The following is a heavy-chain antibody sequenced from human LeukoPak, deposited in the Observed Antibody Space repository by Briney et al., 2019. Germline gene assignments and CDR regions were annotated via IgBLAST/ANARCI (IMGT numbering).Heavy chain of an antibody. D-gene: IGHD3-9*01. V-gene: IGHV3-74*01. CDR2: INPDGSDA. CDR1: GFTFSYYW. CDR3: ARDLRDADH. J-gene: IGHJ4*02. Sequence: GGSLRLSCAASGFTFSYYWMHWVRQGPGKGLVWVSRINPDGSDADYADSVKGRFTISRDNARNAVYLQMNSLSVEDAAVYFCARDLRDADHWGQGTLVSVSS.